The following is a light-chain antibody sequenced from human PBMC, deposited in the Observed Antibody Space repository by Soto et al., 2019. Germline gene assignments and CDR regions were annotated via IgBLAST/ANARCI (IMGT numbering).Light chain of an antibody. CDR2: AAS. CDR1: QNIRSY. CDR3: QQSYSTIT. J-gene: IGKJ5*01. V-gene: IGKV1-39*01. Sequence: DIQMTQSPSSLAASVGDRLTITCRASQNIRSYLNWYQQKPGKAPKLLIYAASSLQIGVPSKFSGSGSGTDFTLTISSLQPEDFATYYCQQSYSTITFGQGTRLEIK.